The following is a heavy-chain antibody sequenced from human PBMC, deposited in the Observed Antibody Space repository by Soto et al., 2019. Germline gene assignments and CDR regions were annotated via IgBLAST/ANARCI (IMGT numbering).Heavy chain of an antibody. V-gene: IGHV1-69*02. J-gene: IGHJ1*01. CDR2: IIPILGIA. D-gene: IGHD1-26*01. Sequence: QVQLVQSGAEVKKPGSSVKVSCKASGGTFSSYTISWVRQAPGQGLEWMGRIIPILGIANYAQKFQGRVTIPADKSTRTAYMELSSLRSEDTAVYYCARGGAGEYFQHWGQGTLVTVSS. CDR1: GGTFSSYT. CDR3: ARGGAGEYFQH.